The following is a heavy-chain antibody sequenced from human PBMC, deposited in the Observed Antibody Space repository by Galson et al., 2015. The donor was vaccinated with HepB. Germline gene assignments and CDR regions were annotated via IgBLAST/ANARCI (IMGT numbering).Heavy chain of an antibody. D-gene: IGHD1-26*01. J-gene: IGHJ4*02. CDR3: AKVAILGATPHYFDY. CDR2: ISGSGDRT. CDR1: GFTFSRYA. Sequence: SLRLSCAASGFTFSRYALSWVRQAPGKGLEWVSAISGSGDRTYFEDFVKGRFTISRDNSKNTVYLQMNSLRSEDTAVYYCAKVAILGATPHYFDYCGQGTLVTVS. V-gene: IGHV3-23*01.